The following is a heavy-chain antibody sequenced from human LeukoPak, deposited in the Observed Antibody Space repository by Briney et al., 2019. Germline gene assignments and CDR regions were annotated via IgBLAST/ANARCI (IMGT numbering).Heavy chain of an antibody. Sequence: SETLSLXCTVSGGSISSYYWSWSRQPPGKGLEWIGYIYYSGSTNYNPSLKSRVTISVDTSKNQSSLKLNSVTAADTAVYYCARVAIGVDYWGQGTLVTVSS. CDR1: GGSISSYY. V-gene: IGHV4-59*01. D-gene: IGHD3-22*01. J-gene: IGHJ4*02. CDR3: ARVAIGVDY. CDR2: IYYSGST.